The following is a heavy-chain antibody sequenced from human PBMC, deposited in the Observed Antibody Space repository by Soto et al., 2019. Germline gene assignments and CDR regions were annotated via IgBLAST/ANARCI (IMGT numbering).Heavy chain of an antibody. V-gene: IGHV4-61*08. CDR1: GGSISSGGYY. J-gene: IGHJ6*02. CDR2: IYYSGST. D-gene: IGHD3-10*01. Sequence: SETLSLTCTVSGGSISSGGYYWSWIRQHPGKGLEWIGYIYYSGSTNYNPSLKSRVTISVDTSKNQFSLKLSSVTAADTAVYYCARHLWFGELPYYGMDVWGQGTTVTVSS. CDR3: ARHLWFGELPYYGMDV.